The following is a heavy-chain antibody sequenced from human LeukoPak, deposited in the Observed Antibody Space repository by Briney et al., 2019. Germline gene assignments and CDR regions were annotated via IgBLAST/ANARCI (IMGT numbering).Heavy chain of an antibody. Sequence: GGSLRLSCAASGFTFSSYWMSWVRQAPGKGLEWVSYISSSGSTIYYADSVKGRFTISRDNAKNSLYLQMNSLRAEDTAMYYCARFPEGSWRTNYWGQGTLVTVSS. J-gene: IGHJ4*02. CDR2: ISSSGSTI. V-gene: IGHV3-48*04. CDR1: GFTFSSYW. CDR3: ARFPEGSWRTNY. D-gene: IGHD6-13*01.